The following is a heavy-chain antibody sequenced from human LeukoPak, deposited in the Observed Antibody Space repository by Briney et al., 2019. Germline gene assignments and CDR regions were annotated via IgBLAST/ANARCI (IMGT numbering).Heavy chain of an antibody. CDR2: MNPNSGNT. CDR1: GYTFTGYY. CDR3: ARGLFWFDP. J-gene: IGHJ5*02. V-gene: IGHV1-8*03. Sequence: SVKVSCKASGYTFTGYYMHWVRQAPGQGLEWMGWMNPNSGNTGYAQKFQGRVTITRNTSISTAYMELSSLRSEDTAVYYCARGLFWFDPWGQGTLVTVSS.